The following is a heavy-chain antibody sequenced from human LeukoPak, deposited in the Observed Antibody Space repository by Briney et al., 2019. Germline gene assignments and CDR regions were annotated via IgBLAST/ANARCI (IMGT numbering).Heavy chain of an antibody. CDR3: GVRGGYYYYMDV. D-gene: IGHD2-15*01. CDR2: ISAYNGNT. J-gene: IGHJ6*03. V-gene: IGHV1-18*01. Sequence: ASVKVSCKASGYTFTSYGISWVRQAPGQGPEWMGWISAYNGNTNYAQKLQGRVTMTTDTSTSTAYMELRSLRSDDTAVYYCGVRGGYYYYMDVWGKGTTVTVSS. CDR1: GYTFTSYG.